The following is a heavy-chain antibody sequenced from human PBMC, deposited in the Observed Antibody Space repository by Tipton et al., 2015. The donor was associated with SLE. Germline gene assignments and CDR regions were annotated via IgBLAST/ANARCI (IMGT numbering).Heavy chain of an antibody. CDR2: IYYSGST. J-gene: IGHJ2*01. CDR1: GGSISSGSYY. Sequence: LRLPCTVSGGSISSGSYYWSWIRQPPGRGLEWIGCIYYSGSTNYNPPLKSRVTISVDTSKNHFSLKLSSVTATDAAVYYCASGGGPGRWSRCFGPWCRGLRGTVSS. D-gene: IGHD4-23*01. CDR3: ASGGGPGRWSRCFGP. V-gene: IGHV4-61*03.